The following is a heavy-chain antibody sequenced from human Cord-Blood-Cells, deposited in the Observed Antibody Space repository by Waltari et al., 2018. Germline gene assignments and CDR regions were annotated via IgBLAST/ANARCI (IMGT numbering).Heavy chain of an antibody. Sequence: QVQLQESGPGLVKPSQTLSHTCTVSGGYISSGGYYWTWLRQHPGKGLEWIGYIYYCGSTYYNPSLKRRVTISVDTSKNQFSLKLSSVTAADTAVYYCARDKPTGYPDYWGQGTLVTVSS. CDR3: ARDKPTGYPDY. CDR1: GGYISSGGYY. J-gene: IGHJ4*02. CDR2: IYYCGST. D-gene: IGHD3-9*01. V-gene: IGHV4-31*03.